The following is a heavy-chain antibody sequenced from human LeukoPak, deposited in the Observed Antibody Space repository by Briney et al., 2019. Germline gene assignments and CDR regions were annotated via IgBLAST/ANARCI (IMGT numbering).Heavy chain of an antibody. V-gene: IGHV1-18*01. J-gene: IGHJ2*01. CDR1: GYTFTSYG. D-gene: IGHD4-23*01. Sequence: ASVKVSCKASGYTFTSYGISWVRQAPGQGLEWMGWISAYNGNTNYAQKLQGRVTMTTDTSTSPAYRELRSLRSDDTAVYFCARRRIGGGNSYWYFDLWGRGTLVTVSS. CDR2: ISAYNGNT. CDR3: ARRRIGGGNSYWYFDL.